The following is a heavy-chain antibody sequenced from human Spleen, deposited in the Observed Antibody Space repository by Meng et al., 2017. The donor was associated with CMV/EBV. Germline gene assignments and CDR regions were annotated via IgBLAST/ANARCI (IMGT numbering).Heavy chain of an antibody. CDR2: FIPLINTA. D-gene: IGHD3-22*01. Sequence: SQNTFTTYGLRLVRQAPGQGLEWMGTFIPLINTAEYARKFQGRVTITADKSSTTTHLELTSLTSGDTAVYYCARSPSILVGHSEIDLWGQGTLVTVSS. J-gene: IGHJ5*02. V-gene: IGHV1-69*04. CDR3: ARSPSILVGHSEIDL. CDR1: QNTFTTYG.